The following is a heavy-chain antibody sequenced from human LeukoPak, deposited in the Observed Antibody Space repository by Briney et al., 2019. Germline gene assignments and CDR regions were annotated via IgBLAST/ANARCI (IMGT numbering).Heavy chain of an antibody. D-gene: IGHD2-15*01. CDR2: ISSSGSTI. Sequence: TGGSLRLSCAASGFTFSDYYMSWIRQAPGKGLEWVPYISSSGSTIYYADSVKGRFTISRDNAKNSLYLQMNSLRAEDTAVYYCARRAASSGGSWLLPYYYYYGMDVWGQGTTVTVSS. V-gene: IGHV3-11*01. CDR1: GFTFSDYY. CDR3: ARRAASSGGSWLLPYYYYYGMDV. J-gene: IGHJ6*02.